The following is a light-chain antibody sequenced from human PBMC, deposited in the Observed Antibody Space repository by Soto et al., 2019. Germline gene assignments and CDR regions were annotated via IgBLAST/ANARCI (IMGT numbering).Light chain of an antibody. CDR2: EVS. CDR3: SSYAGSNNL. Sequence: QSALTQPPSASGSPGQSVTISCTGTSSDVGGYNYVSWYQQHPGKAPKLMIYEVSKRPSAVPDRFSGSKSGNTASLTVSGLQAEDEADYYCSSYAGSNNLFGGGTKVTVL. CDR1: SSDVGGYNY. J-gene: IGLJ2*01. V-gene: IGLV2-8*01.